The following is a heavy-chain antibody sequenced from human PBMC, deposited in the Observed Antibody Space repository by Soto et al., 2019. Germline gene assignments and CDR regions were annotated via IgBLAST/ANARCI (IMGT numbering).Heavy chain of an antibody. CDR1: GFTFKNAW. D-gene: IGHD2-15*01. J-gene: IGHJ4*02. Sequence: EVQLVESGGGLVKPGGSLRLSCSASGFTFKNAWFNWVRQAPGQGLEWVGRVRSKADGGTIEYAAPVKARFSISRDDSKNMLSLQMDSLQTEDTALYYWATGYIVGAVASTDFDYWGRGTLVTVSS. V-gene: IGHV3-15*07. CDR2: VRSKADGGTI. CDR3: ATGYIVGAVASTDFDY.